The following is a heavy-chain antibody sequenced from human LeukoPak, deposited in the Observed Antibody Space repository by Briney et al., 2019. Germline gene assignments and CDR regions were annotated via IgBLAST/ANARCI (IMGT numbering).Heavy chain of an antibody. J-gene: IGHJ4*02. CDR1: GGSFSGYY. Sequence: SETLSLTCAVYGGSFSGYYWSWIRQPPGKGLEWIGEINHSGSTNYNPSLKSRVTISVDTSKNQFSLKLSSVTAADTAVYYCARGFGFLEWLYSFDYWGQGTLVTVSS. D-gene: IGHD3-3*01. CDR2: INHSGST. V-gene: IGHV4-34*01. CDR3: ARGFGFLEWLYSFDY.